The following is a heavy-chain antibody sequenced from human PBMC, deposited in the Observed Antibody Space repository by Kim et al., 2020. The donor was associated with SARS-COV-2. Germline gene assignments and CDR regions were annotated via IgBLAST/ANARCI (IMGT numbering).Heavy chain of an antibody. Sequence: GTSLRLSCTASGFSFSSYSMNWVRQAPGKGLEWVSSISTSSAYIYYADSVRGRFTVSRDNAKNLVYLQMSSLRAEDTAVYYCARDGHYSSRSGFYPDYWG. D-gene: IGHD3-22*01. CDR1: GFSFSSYS. CDR3: ARDGHYSSRSGFYPDY. V-gene: IGHV3-21*01. CDR2: ISTSSAYI. J-gene: IGHJ4*01.